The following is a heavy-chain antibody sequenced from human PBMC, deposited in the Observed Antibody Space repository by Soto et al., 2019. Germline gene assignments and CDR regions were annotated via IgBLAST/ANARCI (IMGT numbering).Heavy chain of an antibody. CDR3: ARERSVGYGITTTCPKPFYYYAMDV. J-gene: IGHJ6*02. CDR2: IIPIFGTP. V-gene: IGHV1-69*13. CDR1: GGTFTNYA. Sequence: ASVKVSCKASGGTFTNYAFSWVRQAPGQGLEWMGGIIPIFGTPDYAQKFQGRVTITADESTRTASMELSSLRSDDTAVYYCARERSVGYGITTTCPKPFYYYAMDVWGQGTTVTVSS. D-gene: IGHD2-2*01.